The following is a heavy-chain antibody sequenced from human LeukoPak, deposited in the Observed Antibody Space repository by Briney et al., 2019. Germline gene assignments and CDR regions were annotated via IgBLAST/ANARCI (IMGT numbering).Heavy chain of an antibody. V-gene: IGHV4-59*01. J-gene: IGHJ5*02. Sequence: SETLSLTCTVSGDSISSYYWSWIRQPPGKGLEWIAYISHSGSTNYNPSLKSRVTVSVDTSKNQFSLKLTSVTAADTAVYYCARDKDIDGYMGIDPWGQGTLVTVSS. D-gene: IGHD5-24*01. CDR1: GDSISSYY. CDR3: ARDKDIDGYMGIDP. CDR2: ISHSGST.